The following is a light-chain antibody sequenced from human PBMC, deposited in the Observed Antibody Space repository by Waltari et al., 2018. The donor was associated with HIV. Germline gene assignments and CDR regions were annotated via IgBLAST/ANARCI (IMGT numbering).Light chain of an antibody. V-gene: IGLV1-47*02. Sequence: QSVLTQPPSASGTPGQRVTISCSGSSSNIGRNYVYWYQQLPGTAPKLLIYSNNQPPSGVPDRFSGSKSGTSASLAISGLRSEDEADYYCATWNDSLSGYVFGTGTKVTV. CDR2: SNN. J-gene: IGLJ1*01. CDR3: ATWNDSLSGYV. CDR1: SSNIGRNY.